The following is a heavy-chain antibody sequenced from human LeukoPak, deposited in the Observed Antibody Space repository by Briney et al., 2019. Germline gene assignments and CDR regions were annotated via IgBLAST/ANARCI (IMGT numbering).Heavy chain of an antibody. Sequence: SETLSLTCAVSGYSISSGYYWGWIRQPPGKGLESIGSMYHSGNTYYNPSLKSRVTISIDMSKNQFSLKLSSVTAADTAIYYCARLRGQGFDSWSQGTLVTVSS. CDR3: ARLRGQGFDS. V-gene: IGHV4-38-2*01. CDR1: GYSISSGYY. J-gene: IGHJ4*02. CDR2: MYHSGNT.